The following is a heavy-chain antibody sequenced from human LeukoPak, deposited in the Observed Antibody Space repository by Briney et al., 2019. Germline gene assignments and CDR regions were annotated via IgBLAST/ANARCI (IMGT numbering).Heavy chain of an antibody. J-gene: IGHJ4*02. Sequence: GASVKVSCKASGYTFTRYYMHWVRQAPGQGLEWMGWINPNSGGTNYAQKFQGRVTMTRDTSISTAYMELSRLRSADTAVYYRATTGAHSSGWYLYWGQGTLVTVSS. CDR2: INPNSGGT. CDR3: ATTGAHSSGWYLY. D-gene: IGHD6-19*01. V-gene: IGHV1-2*02. CDR1: GYTFTRYY.